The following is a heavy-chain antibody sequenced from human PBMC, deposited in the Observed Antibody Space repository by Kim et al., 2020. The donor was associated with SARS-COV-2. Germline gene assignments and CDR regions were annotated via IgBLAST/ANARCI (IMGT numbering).Heavy chain of an antibody. V-gene: IGHV4-31*03. Sequence: SETLSLTCTVSGGSISSGGYYWSWIRQHPGKGLEWIGYIYYSGSTYYNPSLKSRVTISVDTSKNQFSLKLSSVTAADTAVYYCARESNSSGPDAFDIWGQGTMVTVSS. D-gene: IGHD3-22*01. CDR1: GGSISSGGYY. J-gene: IGHJ3*02. CDR2: IYYSGST. CDR3: ARESNSSGPDAFDI.